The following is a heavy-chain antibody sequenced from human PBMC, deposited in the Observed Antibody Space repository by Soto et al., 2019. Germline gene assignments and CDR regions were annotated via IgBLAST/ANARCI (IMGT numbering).Heavy chain of an antibody. V-gene: IGHV4-4*02. CDR3: ARNRYGGYDFDY. CDR2: VSHTGNT. J-gene: IGHJ4*02. D-gene: IGHD5-12*01. CDR1: SGSITSSNW. Sequence: QIQLQESGPGLVKPSGTLSLTCAVSSGSITSSNWWSWVRQPPGKGLEWIGEVSHTGNTNYIPSLKSRVTISVDKSRNQFSLRLSSVTAADTAVYYCARNRYGGYDFDYLGQGTLVTVSA.